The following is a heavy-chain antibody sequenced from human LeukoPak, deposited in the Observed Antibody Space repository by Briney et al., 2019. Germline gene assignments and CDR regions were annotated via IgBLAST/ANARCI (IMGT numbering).Heavy chain of an antibody. CDR2: IYYSGST. D-gene: IGHD1-26*01. CDR1: GGSISSYY. V-gene: IGHV4-59*01. CDR3: ARRPAGGPYFDY. Sequence: SETLSLTCTVSGGSISSYYWSWIRQPPGKGLEWIGYIYYSGSTNYNPSLKSRVTISVDTSKNQSSLKLSSVTAADAAVYYCARRPAGGPYFDYWGQGTLVTVSS. J-gene: IGHJ4*02.